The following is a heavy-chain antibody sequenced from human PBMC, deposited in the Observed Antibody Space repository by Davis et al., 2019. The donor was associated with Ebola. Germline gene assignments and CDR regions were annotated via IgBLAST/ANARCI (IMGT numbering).Heavy chain of an antibody. J-gene: IGHJ6*02. D-gene: IGHD4-17*01. V-gene: IGHV3-33*08. CDR1: GFTFSSYG. Sequence: GESLKISCAASGFTFSSYGMHWVRQAPGKGLEWVAVIWYDGSNKYYADSVKGRFTISRDNSKNTLYLQMNSVRAEDTAVYYCARGAPGIYGDYENYYGMDVWGQGTTVTVSS. CDR2: IWYDGSNK. CDR3: ARGAPGIYGDYENYYGMDV.